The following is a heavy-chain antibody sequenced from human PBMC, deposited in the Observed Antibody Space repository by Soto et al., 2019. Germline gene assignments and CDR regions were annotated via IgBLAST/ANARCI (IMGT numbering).Heavy chain of an antibody. CDR3: ANDGAGIAVTGPANFEI. CDR2: ISYDGIYE. D-gene: IGHD6-19*01. V-gene: IGHV3-30*18. Sequence: QVQLVESGGGVVQPGKSLRLSCAASGFAFSDYGMHWVRQTPGKGLEWVALISYDGIYEYYADSVKGRFTLSRDNSKNTLYLQMNSLSTGDTAIYYCANDGAGIAVTGPANFEIWGQGTMVTVSS. CDR1: GFAFSDYG. J-gene: IGHJ3*02.